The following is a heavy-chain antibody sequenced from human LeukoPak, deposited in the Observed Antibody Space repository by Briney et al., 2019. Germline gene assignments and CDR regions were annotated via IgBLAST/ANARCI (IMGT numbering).Heavy chain of an antibody. J-gene: IGHJ4*02. Sequence: SQTLTLTCTVSGGSISSGGYYWSWIRQHPGKGLEWIGYIYYSGSTYYNPSLKSRVTISVDTSENQFSLKLTSVTAADTAVYYCARSPEYYFDYWGQGTLVTVSS. V-gene: IGHV4-31*03. CDR3: ARSPEYYFDY. CDR2: IYYSGST. D-gene: IGHD1-14*01. CDR1: GGSISSGGYY.